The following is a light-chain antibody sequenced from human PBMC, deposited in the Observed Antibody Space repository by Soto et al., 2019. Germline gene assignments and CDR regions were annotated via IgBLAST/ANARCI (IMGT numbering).Light chain of an antibody. V-gene: IGKV3-15*01. CDR3: QQYEGSPRT. Sequence: EIVMTQSPDTLSVSPGDTATLSCRSSQNIHINLAWYQQKPGQAPTLLIYGVTARAPGVRARFSGSGYGTDFTLTIRSVQSEDFGVFYCQQYEGSPRTFGLGTKVEIQ. J-gene: IGKJ2*01. CDR2: GVT. CDR1: QNIHIN.